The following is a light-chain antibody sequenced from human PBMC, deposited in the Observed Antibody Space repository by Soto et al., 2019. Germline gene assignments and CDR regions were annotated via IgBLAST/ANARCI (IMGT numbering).Light chain of an antibody. CDR3: QQRCTSLT. Sequence: EIVLTQSPATLSLSPGERATLSCRASQSVSSYLAWYQQKPGQAPRLLIYDASNRATGIPARFSGSGSGTAFTLTSSCLATADSASSYCQQRCTSLTFGGGTKVEIK. CDR2: DAS. CDR1: QSVSSY. J-gene: IGKJ4*01. V-gene: IGKV3-11*01.